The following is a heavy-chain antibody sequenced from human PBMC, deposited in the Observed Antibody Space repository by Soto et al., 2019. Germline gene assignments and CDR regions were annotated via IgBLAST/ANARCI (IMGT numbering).Heavy chain of an antibody. D-gene: IGHD6-19*01. J-gene: IGHJ6*02. CDR2: IWYDGSNK. Sequence: PGGSLRLSCAASGFTFSSYGMHWVRQAPGKGLEWVAVIWYDGSNKYYADSVMGRFTISRDNSKNTLYLQMNSLRAEDTAVYYCARDLGGNSGWYNYYYGMDVWGQGTRSPS. CDR1: GFTFSSYG. V-gene: IGHV3-33*01. CDR3: ARDLGGNSGWYNYYYGMDV.